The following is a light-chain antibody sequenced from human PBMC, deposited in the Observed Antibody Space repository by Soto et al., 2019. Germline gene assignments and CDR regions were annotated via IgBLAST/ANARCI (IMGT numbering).Light chain of an antibody. CDR3: SSYTSSSILEV. Sequence: QSALTQPASVSGSPGQSITISCTGTSSDVGGYNYVSWYQQHPGKAPKVMIYDVSNRPSGVSNRFSGSKSGNTASLTISGLQAGDEADYYCSSYTSSSILEVFGGGTKLTVL. CDR2: DVS. CDR1: SSDVGGYNY. V-gene: IGLV2-14*01. J-gene: IGLJ2*01.